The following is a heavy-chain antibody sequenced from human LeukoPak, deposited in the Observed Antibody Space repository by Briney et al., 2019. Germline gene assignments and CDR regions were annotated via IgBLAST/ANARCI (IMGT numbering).Heavy chain of an antibody. CDR1: GFTVSSNY. V-gene: IGHV3-53*01. D-gene: IGHD4-17*01. Sequence: AGSLRLSCAASGFTVSSNYMSWVRQAPGKGLEWVSVIYSGGSTYYADSVKGRFTISRDNAKNSLYLQMNSLRAEDTAVYYCAREEGTTVTFFDYWGQGTLVTVSS. CDR3: AREEGTTVTFFDY. CDR2: IYSGGST. J-gene: IGHJ4*02.